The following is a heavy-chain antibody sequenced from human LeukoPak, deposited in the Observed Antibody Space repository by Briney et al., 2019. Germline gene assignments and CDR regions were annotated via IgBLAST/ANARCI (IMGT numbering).Heavy chain of an antibody. CDR2: ISAYNGNT. J-gene: IGHJ4*02. CDR1: GYTYTSYG. Sequence: ASVKVSCKASGYTYTSYGISWVRQAAGQGRDGMGWISAYNGNTNYEQKLKGRVTLTTDTYTSTAYMELRSLRSDDTAVYYCARGHSITMVRGTPVDYWGQGTLVTVSS. V-gene: IGHV1-18*01. CDR3: ARGHSITMVRGTPVDY. D-gene: IGHD3-10*01.